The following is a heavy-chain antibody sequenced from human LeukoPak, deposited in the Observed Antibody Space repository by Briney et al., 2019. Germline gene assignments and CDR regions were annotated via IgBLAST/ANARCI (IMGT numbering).Heavy chain of an antibody. CDR2: ISGHNGQS. V-gene: IGHV1-18*01. D-gene: IGHD6-13*01. CDR1: GYTFMSYA. CDR3: ARGRAAADDFDY. J-gene: IGHJ4*02. Sequence: ASVKVSCKASGYTFMSYAINWARQAPGQGLEWLGWISGHNGQSKYAQKFQGRVTLTTDSSTGAAYTELRSLRSDDTAIYYCARGRAAADDFDYWGQGTLVTVSS.